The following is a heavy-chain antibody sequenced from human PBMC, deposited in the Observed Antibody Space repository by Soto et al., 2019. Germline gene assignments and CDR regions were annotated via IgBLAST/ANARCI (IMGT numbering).Heavy chain of an antibody. V-gene: IGHV3-23*01. D-gene: IGHD2-2*01. J-gene: IGHJ6*03. CDR3: AKTSSSINYYYMDV. CDR2: ISGSGGST. Sequence: GGSLRLSCAASGFTFSSYWMHWVRQAPGKGLEWVSAISGSGGSTYYADSVKGRFTISRDNSKNTLYLQMNSLRAEDTAVYYCAKTSSSINYYYMDVWGKGTTVTVSS. CDR1: GFTFSSYW.